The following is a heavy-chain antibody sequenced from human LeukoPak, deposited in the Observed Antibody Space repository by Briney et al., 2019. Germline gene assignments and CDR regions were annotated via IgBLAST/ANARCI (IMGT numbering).Heavy chain of an antibody. V-gene: IGHV3-9*01. Sequence: GGSLRLSCAASGFTFDDYAMHWVRQAPGKGLEWVSGISWNSGSIGYADSVKGRFTISRDNAKNSLYLQMNSLRAEDTALYYCAKGSGVFGSWYRDAFDIWGQGTMVTVSS. CDR3: AKGSGVFGSWYRDAFDI. D-gene: IGHD6-13*01. CDR2: ISWNSGSI. J-gene: IGHJ3*02. CDR1: GFTFDDYA.